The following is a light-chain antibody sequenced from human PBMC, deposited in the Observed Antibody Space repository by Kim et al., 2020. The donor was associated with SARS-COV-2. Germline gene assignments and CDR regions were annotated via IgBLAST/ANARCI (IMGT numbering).Light chain of an antibody. CDR2: GAS. V-gene: IGKV3-20*01. CDR1: QSVTSNF. J-gene: IGKJ5*01. CDR3: QQYANSPIT. Sequence: PPGDSGPLSCRASQSVTSNFLAWYQHKPGPAPRLLIYGASSRATCIPDRFSGSGSGTDFTLTISRLEPEDFAVYCCQQYANSPITFGQGTRLEIK.